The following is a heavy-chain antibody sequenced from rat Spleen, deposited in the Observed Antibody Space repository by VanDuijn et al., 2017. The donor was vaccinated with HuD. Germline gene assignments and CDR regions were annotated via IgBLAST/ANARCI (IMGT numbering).Heavy chain of an antibody. V-gene: IGHV2-13*01. D-gene: IGHD1-12*02. J-gene: IGHJ2*01. Sequence: QVQLKESGPGLVQPSQTLSLTCTVSGFSLTNYGVTWVRQPPGKGLEWMGGIWGDGSTNYKSALKSRLSISRDTSKSQVFLKMNSLQTEDTATYFCTTGDYSDGGDYWGQGVMVTVSS. CDR3: TTGDYSDGGDY. CDR2: IWGDGST. CDR1: GFSLTNYG.